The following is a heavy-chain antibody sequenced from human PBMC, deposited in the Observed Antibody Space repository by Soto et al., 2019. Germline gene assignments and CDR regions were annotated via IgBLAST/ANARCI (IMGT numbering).Heavy chain of an antibody. V-gene: IGHV5-10-1*01. CDR1: GYSFTSYW. D-gene: IGHD3-10*01. J-gene: IGHJ4*02. CDR3: ARHSPLGEVRGVSPYYFDY. CDR2: IDPSDSYT. Sequence: PGESLKISCKGSGYSFTSYWNSWVRQMPGKGLEWMGRIDPSDSYTNYSPSFQGHVTISADKSISTVYLQWSSLKASDTAMYYCARHSPLGEVRGVSPYYFDYWGQGTLVTVSS.